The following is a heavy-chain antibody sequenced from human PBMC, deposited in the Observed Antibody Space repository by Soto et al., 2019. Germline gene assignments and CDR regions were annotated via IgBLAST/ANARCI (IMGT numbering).Heavy chain of an antibody. CDR1: GGTFSSYT. CDR2: IIPILGIA. J-gene: IGHJ4*02. CDR3: ARGGDNWNYDLYYFDY. Sequence: SVKVSCKASGGTFSSYTISWVRQAPGQGLEWMGRIIPILGIANYAQKFQGRVTITADKSTSTAYMELSSLRSEDTAVYYCARGGDNWNYDLYYFDYWGQGTLVTVSS. D-gene: IGHD1-7*01. V-gene: IGHV1-69*02.